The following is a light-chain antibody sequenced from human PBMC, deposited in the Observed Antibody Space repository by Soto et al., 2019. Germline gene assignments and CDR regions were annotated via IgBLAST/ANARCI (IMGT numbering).Light chain of an antibody. J-gene: IGLJ3*02. V-gene: IGLV2-14*01. CDR3: QSYDSSLSRRWV. CDR1: NSDIGIYDF. Sequence: QSALTQPASVSGTPGQSITISCTGSNSDIGIYDFVSWYQHHPGKAPKLIVSEVSHRPSGVSNRFSGSKSGASASLAITGLQAEDEADYYCQSYDSSLSRRWVFGGGTKLTVL. CDR2: EVS.